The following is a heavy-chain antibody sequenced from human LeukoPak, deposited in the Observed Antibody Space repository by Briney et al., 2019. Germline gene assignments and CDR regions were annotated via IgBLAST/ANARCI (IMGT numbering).Heavy chain of an antibody. D-gene: IGHD6-19*01. V-gene: IGHV1-46*01. CDR3: ARPPPYSSGWYFYFDY. CDR2: INPSSGST. J-gene: IGHJ4*02. CDR1: GYTFTNYY. Sequence: ASVKVSCKASGYTFTNYYMHWVRQAPGQGLEWMGIINPSSGSTSYAQKFQGRVTMTSDTSTSTVYMELSSLRSEDTAVYYCARPPPYSSGWYFYFDYWGQGTLVTVSS.